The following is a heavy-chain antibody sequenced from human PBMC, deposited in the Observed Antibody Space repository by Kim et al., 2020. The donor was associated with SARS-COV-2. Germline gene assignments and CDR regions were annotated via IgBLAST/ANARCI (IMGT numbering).Heavy chain of an antibody. J-gene: IGHJ3*02. V-gene: IGHV4-31*02. CDR3: ARQPGIAAAGDDAFDI. Sequence: SLKRRVTIPVDPSKNQFSPKLSSVTAADTAVYYCARQPGIAAAGDDAFDIWGQGTMVTVSS. D-gene: IGHD6-13*01.